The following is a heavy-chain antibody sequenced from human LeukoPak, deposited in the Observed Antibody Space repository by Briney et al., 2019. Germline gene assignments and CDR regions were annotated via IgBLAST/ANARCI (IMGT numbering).Heavy chain of an antibody. CDR1: GFTFSTSG. Sequence: GRSLRLSCAASGFTFSTSGIHWVRQAPGKGLEWVAVISNDGNNQYYTGSVKGRFTVSRDNSKNTLFLQMNSLRTEDTAVYYCVRDLEYCSSSNCSGYWGQGTLVTVSS. J-gene: IGHJ4*02. CDR2: ISNDGNNQ. V-gene: IGHV3-30*03. CDR3: VRDLEYCSSSNCSGY. D-gene: IGHD2-2*01.